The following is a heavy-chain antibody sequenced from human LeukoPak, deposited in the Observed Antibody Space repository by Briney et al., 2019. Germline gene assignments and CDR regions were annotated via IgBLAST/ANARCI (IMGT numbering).Heavy chain of an antibody. CDR2: IKSKTNGGTT. J-gene: IGHJ4*02. V-gene: IGHV3-15*01. D-gene: IGHD1-1*01. CDR3: VGRPWNFDY. CDR1: GFTFSNAW. Sequence: PGGSLRLSCVASGFTFSNAWMSWVRQAPGRGLEWVGRIKSKTNGGTTDYAASVKGRFTISRDESKAEVYLHMASLKAEDTAVYYCVGRPWNFDYWGQGTLVTVSS.